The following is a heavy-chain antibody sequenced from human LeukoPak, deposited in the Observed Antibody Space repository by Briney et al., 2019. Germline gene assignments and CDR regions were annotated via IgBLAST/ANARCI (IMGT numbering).Heavy chain of an antibody. CDR2: SGHSETT. D-gene: IGHD4-17*01. J-gene: IGHJ4*02. CDR1: GGSFSGYY. CDR3: AFWYGDNVGVHF. V-gene: IGHV4-34*01. Sequence: SETLSLTCAVYGGSFSGYYWSWIRHPPGKGLEWIGESGHSETTNYNPSLKSRVTISVDTSKNQFSLKLSSVTAADTATYYCAFWYGDNVGVHFWGQGTLVTVSS.